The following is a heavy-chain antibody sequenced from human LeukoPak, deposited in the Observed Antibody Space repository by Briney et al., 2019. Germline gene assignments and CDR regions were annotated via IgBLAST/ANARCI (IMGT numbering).Heavy chain of an antibody. V-gene: IGHV3-23*01. CDR2: ISSTGGTT. Sequence: WGSLRLSCAASGITFSSYGMSWVRQAPGKGLEWVSSISSTGGTTYYADSVKGRFTISRDNSKNTLYLQMNSLRAEDTAVYYCAKLYYYDSSGYYLGGDAFDIWGQGTMVTVSS. D-gene: IGHD3-22*01. CDR1: GITFSSYG. J-gene: IGHJ3*02. CDR3: AKLYYYDSSGYYLGGDAFDI.